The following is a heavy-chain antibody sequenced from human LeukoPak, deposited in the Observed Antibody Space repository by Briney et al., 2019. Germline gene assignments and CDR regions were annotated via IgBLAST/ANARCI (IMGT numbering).Heavy chain of an antibody. CDR1: GYTFTSYG. CDR3: ARVEDIVVVPAAMPHENWFYP. Sequence: ASVKVSCKASGYTFTSYGISWVRQAPGQGLEWMGWISAYNGNTNYAQKLQGRVTMTTDTSTSTAYMELRSLRSDDTAVYYCARVEDIVVVPAAMPHENWFYPWGQGTLVTVSS. V-gene: IGHV1-18*04. CDR2: ISAYNGNT. D-gene: IGHD2-2*01. J-gene: IGHJ5*02.